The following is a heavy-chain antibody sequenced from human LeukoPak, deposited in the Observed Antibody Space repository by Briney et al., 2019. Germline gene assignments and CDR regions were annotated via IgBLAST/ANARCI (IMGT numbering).Heavy chain of an antibody. CDR3: ARDVEQWLVRVYYFDY. Sequence: GGSLRLSCATSGFTLSSYSMNWVRQAPGKGLEWVSYISSGSSTIYYADSVKGRFTVSRDNAKNSLYLQMNSLRAEDTAVYHCARDVEQWLVRVYYFDYWGKGTLVTVSS. D-gene: IGHD6-19*01. J-gene: IGHJ4*02. CDR1: GFTLSSYS. CDR2: ISSGSSTI. V-gene: IGHV3-48*01.